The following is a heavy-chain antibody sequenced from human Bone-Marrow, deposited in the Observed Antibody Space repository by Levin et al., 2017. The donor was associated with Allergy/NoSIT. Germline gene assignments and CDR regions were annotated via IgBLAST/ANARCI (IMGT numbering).Heavy chain of an antibody. J-gene: IGHJ4*02. V-gene: IGHV4-34*01. D-gene: IGHD3-10*01. CDR1: GGSFSGYY. Sequence: SETLSLTCAVYGGSFSGYYWSWIRQPPGKGLEWIGEINHSGSTNYNPSLKSRVTISVDTSKNQFSLKLSSVTAADTAVYYCARVLTYGSGSYYNKIDYWGQGTLVTVSS. CDR3: ARVLTYGSGSYYNKIDY. CDR2: INHSGST.